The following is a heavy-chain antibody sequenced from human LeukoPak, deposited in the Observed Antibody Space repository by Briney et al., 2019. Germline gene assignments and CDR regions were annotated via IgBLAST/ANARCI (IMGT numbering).Heavy chain of an antibody. CDR1: GGSFSGYY. J-gene: IGHJ6*03. Sequence: SETLSLTCAVYGGSFSGYYWSWIRQPPGKGLEWIGEINHSGSTNYNPSLKSRVTISVDTSKNQFSLKLSSVTAADTAVYYCARDPGMQLWAVVPYYMDVWGKGTTVTVSS. CDR2: INHSGST. V-gene: IGHV4-34*01. CDR3: ARDPGMQLWAVVPYYMDV. D-gene: IGHD5-18*01.